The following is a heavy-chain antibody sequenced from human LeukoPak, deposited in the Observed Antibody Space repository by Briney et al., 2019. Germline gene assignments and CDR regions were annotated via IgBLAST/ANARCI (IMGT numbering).Heavy chain of an antibody. Sequence: SQTLSLTCTVSGGSISSGSYYWSWIRQPAGKGLEWIGRIYTSGNTNYNPSLKSRVTISVDTSKNQFSLKLSSVTAADTAVYYCARDLTTNWNYVSYYYMDVWGKGTTVTVSS. V-gene: IGHV4-61*02. CDR1: GGSISSGSYY. CDR3: ARDLTTNWNYVSYYYMDV. CDR2: IYTSGNT. J-gene: IGHJ6*03. D-gene: IGHD1-7*01.